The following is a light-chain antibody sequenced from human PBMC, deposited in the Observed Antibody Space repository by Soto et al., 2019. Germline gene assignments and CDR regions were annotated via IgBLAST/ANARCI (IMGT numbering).Light chain of an antibody. Sequence: EIGLTQSPGTLSLSPGERATLSCRASQSVSSSYLAWYQQKPGQSPRLLIYGASSRATGIPDRFSGSGSGTDFTLTISRLEPEDFDVYYCHQYDSSPLTLGGGTQVEIK. CDR3: HQYDSSPLT. V-gene: IGKV3-20*01. CDR2: GAS. CDR1: QSVSSSY. J-gene: IGKJ4*01.